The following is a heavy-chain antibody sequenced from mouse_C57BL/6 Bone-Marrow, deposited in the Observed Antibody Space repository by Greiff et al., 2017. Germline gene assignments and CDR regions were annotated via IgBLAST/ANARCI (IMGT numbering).Heavy chain of an antibody. V-gene: IGHV5-6*01. CDR3: ARHGWDYYFDY. J-gene: IGHJ2*01. Sequence: EVHLVESGGDLVKPGGSLKLSCAASGFTFSSYGMSWVRQTPDKRLEWVATISSGGSYTYYPDSVKGRFTISRDNAKNTRYLQMSSLKSEDTAMYYCARHGWDYYFDYWGQGTTLTVSS. CDR1: GFTFSSYG. CDR2: ISSGGSYT. D-gene: IGHD4-1*01.